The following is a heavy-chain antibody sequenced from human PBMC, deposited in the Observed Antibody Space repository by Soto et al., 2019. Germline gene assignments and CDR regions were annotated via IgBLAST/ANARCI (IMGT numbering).Heavy chain of an antibody. CDR3: ARVGGSYGYSYYYGLDV. Sequence: QVQLQESGPGLVKPSQTLSLTCTVSGGSISSGGYYWSWIRQHPGKGLEWIGYIYYSGSTYYNPSLKSRVAISVDTSKNQVSLKLSSVTAADTAVYYCARVGGSYGYSYYYGLDVWGQGPTVTVSS. J-gene: IGHJ6*02. CDR2: IYYSGST. D-gene: IGHD5-18*01. V-gene: IGHV4-31*03. CDR1: GGSISSGGYY.